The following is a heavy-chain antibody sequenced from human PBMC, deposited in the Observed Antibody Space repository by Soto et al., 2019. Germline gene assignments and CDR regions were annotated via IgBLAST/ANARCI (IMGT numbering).Heavy chain of an antibody. V-gene: IGHV3-7*02. CDR1: GFSFYNYW. Sequence: PGGSLRLSCAASGFSFYNYWMNWVRQAPGKGPEWVANIRPDGSDKNYVDSVKGRFTISRDNAKNSLFLQMNSLRAEYTAVYYCARGSSNAFDIWGKGTMVTVSS. CDR2: IRPDGSDK. J-gene: IGHJ3*02. CDR3: ARGSSNAFDI.